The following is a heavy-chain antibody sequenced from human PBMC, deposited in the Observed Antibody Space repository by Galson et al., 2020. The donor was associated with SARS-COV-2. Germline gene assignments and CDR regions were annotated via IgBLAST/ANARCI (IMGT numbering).Heavy chain of an antibody. J-gene: IGHJ6*02. CDR3: ARDRGGGYGLDV. CDR2: IYSDGST. V-gene: IGHV3-53*01. CDR1: GFTVSANY. D-gene: IGHD3-16*01. Sequence: GGSLRLSCAASGFTVSANYMSWVRQAPGKGLEWVLVIYSDGSTSYADSVKGRITISRDTSKNTLYLQMNSLRAEDSAVYYCARDRGGGYGLDVWGQGTTVSVSS.